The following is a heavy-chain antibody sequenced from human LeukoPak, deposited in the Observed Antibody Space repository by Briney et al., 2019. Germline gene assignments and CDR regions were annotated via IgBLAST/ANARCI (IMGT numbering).Heavy chain of an antibody. CDR1: GYTFTSYG. V-gene: IGHV1-18*01. J-gene: IGHJ4*02. Sequence: ASVKVSCKASGYTFTSYGISWVRQAPGQGLEWMGWISAYNGNTNYAQKLQGRVTMTTDTSTSTAYMELRSLRSDDTAVYYCARDPHYYGSGSYPDYWGQGTLVTVSS. CDR3: ARDPHYYGSGSYPDY. D-gene: IGHD3-10*01. CDR2: ISAYNGNT.